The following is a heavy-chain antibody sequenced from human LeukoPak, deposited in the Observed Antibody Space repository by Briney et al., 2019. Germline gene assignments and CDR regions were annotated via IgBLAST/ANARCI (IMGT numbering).Heavy chain of an antibody. CDR3: ARDLSSYLPYYFDY. Sequence: GASVKVSCKASGGTFSSYAISWVRQAPGQGLEWMGGIIPIFGTANYAQKFQGRVTITTDESTSTAYMELSSLRSEDTAVYYCARDLSSYLPYYFDYWGQGTLVTVSS. CDR1: GGTFSSYA. J-gene: IGHJ4*02. V-gene: IGHV1-69*05. D-gene: IGHD6-6*01. CDR2: IIPIFGTA.